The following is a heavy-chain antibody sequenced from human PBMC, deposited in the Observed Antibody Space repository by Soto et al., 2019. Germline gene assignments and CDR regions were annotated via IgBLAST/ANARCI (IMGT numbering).Heavy chain of an antibody. J-gene: IGHJ2*01. CDR2: IIPIFGTA. D-gene: IGHD2-2*02. CDR1: GGTFSSYA. Sequence: QVQLVQSGAEVKKPGSSVKVSCKASGGTFSSYAISWVRQAPGQGLEWMGGIIPIFGTANYAQKFQGRVTITADESTSTDYMELSRLRSEDTAVYYCARGPDIVVVPDAIGDWYFDLWGRGTLVTVSS. V-gene: IGHV1-69*01. CDR3: ARGPDIVVVPDAIGDWYFDL.